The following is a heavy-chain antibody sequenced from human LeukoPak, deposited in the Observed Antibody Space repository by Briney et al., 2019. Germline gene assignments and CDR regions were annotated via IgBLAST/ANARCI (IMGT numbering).Heavy chain of an antibody. CDR2: ITISGGRT. D-gene: IGHD6-13*01. CDR3: AKASGAAAGLFDY. V-gene: IGHV3-23*01. Sequence: GGSLRLSCAASGFTFSTYAMYWVRQAPGKGLEWVSSITISGGRTYYADSVKGRFTISRDNSKNTLYLQMSSLRAEDTAVYYCAKASGAAAGLFDYWGQGTLVTVSS. CDR1: GFTFSTYA. J-gene: IGHJ4*02.